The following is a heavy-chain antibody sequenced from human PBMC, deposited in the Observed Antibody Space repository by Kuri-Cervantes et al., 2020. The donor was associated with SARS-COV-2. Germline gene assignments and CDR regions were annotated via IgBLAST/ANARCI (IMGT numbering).Heavy chain of an antibody. CDR1: GGSFSGYY. CDR2: INHSGST. Sequence: ESLKISCAVYGGSFSGYYWSWIRQPPGKGLEWIGEINHSGSTNYNPSLKSRVTISLDKSKNQFSLKLNSVTAADTAVYYCANLGPGGHAYSFLDYWGQGTLVTVSS. CDR3: ANLGPGGHAYSFLDY. D-gene: IGHD4-11*01. J-gene: IGHJ4*02. V-gene: IGHV4-34*01.